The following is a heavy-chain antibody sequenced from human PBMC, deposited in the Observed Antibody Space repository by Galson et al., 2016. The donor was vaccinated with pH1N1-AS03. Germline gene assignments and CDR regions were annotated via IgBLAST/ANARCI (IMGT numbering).Heavy chain of an antibody. V-gene: IGHV2-5*02. CDR3: ARSTHVNEGLDF. J-gene: IGHJ4*02. CDR2: IFWDGET. CDR1: GISLSTGGVH. D-gene: IGHD2-8*01. Sequence: PALVKPTQTLTLTCTFSGISLSTGGVHVAWIRQPPGKALEWLALIFWDGETRYRPSLRSRLTITKDTSKNQVVLTMTNMDPVDTATYYCARSTHVNEGLDFWGQGTLVTVSS.